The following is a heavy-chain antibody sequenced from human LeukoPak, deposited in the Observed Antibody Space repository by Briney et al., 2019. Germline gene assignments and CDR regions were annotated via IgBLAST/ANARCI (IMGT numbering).Heavy chain of an antibody. CDR1: GVIFNNFA. V-gene: IGHV3-30-3*01. Sequence: GGSLRLSCAASGVIFNNFAFHWVRQAPGKGLEWVAAISYDGSNKYYADSVRGRLTISRDNSKNTLYLQMNSLRAEDTAVYYCARDSRRLAGTGIDYWGQGTLVTVSS. D-gene: IGHD6-13*01. CDR2: ISYDGSNK. CDR3: ARDSRRLAGTGIDY. J-gene: IGHJ4*02.